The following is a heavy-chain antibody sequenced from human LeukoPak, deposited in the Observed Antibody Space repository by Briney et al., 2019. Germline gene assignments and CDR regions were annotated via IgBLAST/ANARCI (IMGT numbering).Heavy chain of an antibody. V-gene: IGHV4-39*01. CDR2: IYYTGNT. CDR1: GGSIGSSTYH. J-gene: IGHJ3*02. CDR3: ARRVEDYYDSSGYYSDAFDI. Sequence: KPSEPLSLTCTVSGGSIGSSTYHWGWIRQPPGKVRERIGSIYYTGNTYYHPSLKSRVTMYVDTSQNQFSLKLSSVTAADTAVYYCARRVEDYYDSSGYYSDAFDIWGQGTMVTVSS. D-gene: IGHD3-22*01.